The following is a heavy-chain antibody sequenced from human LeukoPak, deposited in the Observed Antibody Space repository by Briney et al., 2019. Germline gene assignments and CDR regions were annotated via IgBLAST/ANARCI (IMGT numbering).Heavy chain of an antibody. CDR3: ARPIYYDSSGPHFDY. CDR2: FDPEDGET. D-gene: IGHD3-22*01. J-gene: IGHJ4*02. V-gene: IGHV1-24*01. CDR1: GHTLTELS. Sequence: ASVKVSCKVSGHTLTELSMHWVRQAPGKGLEWMGGFDPEDGETIYAQKFQGRVTMTGDTSTDTAYMELSSLRSEDTAVYYCARPIYYDSSGPHFDYWGQGTLVTVSS.